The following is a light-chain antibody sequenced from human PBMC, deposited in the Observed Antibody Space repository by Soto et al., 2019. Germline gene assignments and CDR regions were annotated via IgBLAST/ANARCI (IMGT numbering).Light chain of an antibody. V-gene: IGKV1-5*03. CDR2: KAS. CDR3: QQYDRYSRGA. Sequence: DIQMTQSPSTLSASVGDRVTITCRASQSIASWLAWYQQKPGKAPKLLIHKASSLESGVPSRFSGSGSGTEFTLTISSLQPDDFATYYCQQYDRYSRGAFGQGTKVEVK. J-gene: IGKJ1*01. CDR1: QSIASW.